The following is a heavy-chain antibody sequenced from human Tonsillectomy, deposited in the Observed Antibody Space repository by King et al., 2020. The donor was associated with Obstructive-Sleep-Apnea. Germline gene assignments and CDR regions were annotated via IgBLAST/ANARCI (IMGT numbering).Heavy chain of an antibody. CDR3: AKDKDSSGWYADY. CDR2: ISWNSGSI. Sequence: QLVQSGGGLVQPGRSLRLSCVASGFTFDDYAMHWVRQAPGKGLELVSGISWNSGSIGYVDSGKGRFTISRDNVKKSLYLQMNSLRVEDTALYYCAKDKDSSGWYADYWGQGTLVTVSS. CDR1: GFTFDDYA. J-gene: IGHJ4*02. D-gene: IGHD6-19*01. V-gene: IGHV3-9*01.